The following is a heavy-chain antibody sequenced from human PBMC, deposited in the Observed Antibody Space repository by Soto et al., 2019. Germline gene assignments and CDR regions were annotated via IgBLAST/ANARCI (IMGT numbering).Heavy chain of an antibody. V-gene: IGHV3-23*01. CDR2: ISGSGGST. Sequence: GGSLRLSCAASGFTFSSYAMSWVRQAPGKGLEWVSAISGSGGSTYYADSVKGRFTISRDNSKNTLYLQMNSLRAEDTAVYYCAKDTPHFWSGYPAQTDAFDIWGQGTMVTVSS. D-gene: IGHD3-3*02. CDR3: AKDTPHFWSGYPAQTDAFDI. CDR1: GFTFSSYA. J-gene: IGHJ3*02.